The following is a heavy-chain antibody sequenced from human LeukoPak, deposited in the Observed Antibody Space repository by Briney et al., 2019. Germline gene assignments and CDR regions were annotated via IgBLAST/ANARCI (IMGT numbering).Heavy chain of an antibody. V-gene: IGHV3-20*04. CDR3: ARDGHGWYSDS. CDR1: GFTFDDYG. CDR2: INTDGGRT. Sequence: PGGSLRLSCAASGFTFDDYGMSWVRQSPRTGLEWVSVINTDGGRTGYADSVKGRFTISRDTAKNSLYLQMNSLRADDTAFYYCARDGHGWYSDSWGQGILVIVSS. D-gene: IGHD6-19*01. J-gene: IGHJ4*02.